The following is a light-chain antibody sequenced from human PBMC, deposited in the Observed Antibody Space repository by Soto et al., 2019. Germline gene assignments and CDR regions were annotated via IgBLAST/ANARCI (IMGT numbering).Light chain of an antibody. CDR2: DVS. CDR1: SSDVGGCNC. J-gene: IGLJ2*01. Sequence: QSALTQPASVSGSPGQSITISCTGTSSDVGGCNCVSWYQQHPGKAPKLMIYDVSNRPSGVSNRFSGSKSGNTASLTISGLQAEDEADYYCRSYTSTSTLYVVFGGGTKLTVL. V-gene: IGLV2-14*01. CDR3: RSYTSTSTLYVV.